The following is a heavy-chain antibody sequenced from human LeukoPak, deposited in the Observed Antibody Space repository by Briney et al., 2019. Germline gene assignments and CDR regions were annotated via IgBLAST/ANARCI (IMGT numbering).Heavy chain of an antibody. J-gene: IGHJ4*02. D-gene: IGHD2-15*01. CDR2: IKQDGSEK. Sequence: TGGSLRLSCVVSGFTFSNYWMTWVRQAPGKGLEWVANIKQDGSEKYYVDSVKGRFTISRDNAKNSLYLQMNSLRAEDTAVYYCARGIERIVVVVADAHYFDYWGQGTLVTVSP. V-gene: IGHV3-7*01. CDR1: GFTFSNYW. CDR3: ARGIERIVVVVADAHYFDY.